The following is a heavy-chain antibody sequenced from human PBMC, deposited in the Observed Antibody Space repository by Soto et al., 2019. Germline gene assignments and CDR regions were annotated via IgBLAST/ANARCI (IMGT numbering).Heavy chain of an antibody. CDR3: ARHRFGLDC. V-gene: IGHV4-59*08. J-gene: IGHJ4*02. CDR1: GGSISSYY. CDR2: IHYSGST. D-gene: IGHD3-10*01. Sequence: QVQLQESGPGLVKPSETLSLTCTVSGGSISSYYWSWIRQPPGKGLEWIRYIHYSGSTHYNPSLKGRVRISIDTSKSQFSLTLGSVTAADTAVYYCARHRFGLDCWGQGTLVTVSS.